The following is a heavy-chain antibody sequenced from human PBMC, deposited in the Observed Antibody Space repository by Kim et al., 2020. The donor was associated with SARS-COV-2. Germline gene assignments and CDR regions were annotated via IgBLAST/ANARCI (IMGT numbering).Heavy chain of an antibody. CDR2: ISSSSSTI. J-gene: IGHJ4*02. D-gene: IGHD2-15*01. CDR1: GFTFSTYS. CDR3: ARDLGYCSGGRCFPLDY. Sequence: GGSLRLSCAASGFTFSTYSMNWVRQAPGKGLEWVSYISSSSSTIYYADSVKGRFTISRDNAKNSLFLQMNSLRDEDTAVYYCARDLGYCSGGRCFPLDYWAREPWSPSPQ. V-gene: IGHV3-48*02.